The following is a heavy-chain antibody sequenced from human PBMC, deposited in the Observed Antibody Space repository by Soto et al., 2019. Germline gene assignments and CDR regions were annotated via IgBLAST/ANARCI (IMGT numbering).Heavy chain of an antibody. V-gene: IGHV1-8*02. CDR2: MNPINGAA. CDR1: GYDFTAYD. D-gene: IGHD6-13*01. J-gene: IGHJ6*02. CDR3: GRGPSPRAPAGGTPYYYAMDV. Sequence: ASVKVSCKASGYDFTAYDINWVRQASGQGLEWMGWMNPINGAAGSARRFQGRVSMTRNTATGTAYLELTSLRSDDTAVYYCGRGPSPRAPAGGTPYYYAMDVWGQGTTVTVS.